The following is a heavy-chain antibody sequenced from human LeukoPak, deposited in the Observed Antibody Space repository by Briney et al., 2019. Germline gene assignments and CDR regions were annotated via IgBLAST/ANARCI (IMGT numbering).Heavy chain of an antibody. Sequence: SETLSLTCAVYGGSFSGYYWSWIRQPPGKGLEWIGEINHSGSTNYNPSLKSRVTISVDTSKNQFSLKLSSVTAADTAVYYCARALRTVTTLFDYWGQGTLVTVSS. CDR2: INHSGST. CDR1: GGSFSGYY. J-gene: IGHJ4*02. V-gene: IGHV4-34*01. D-gene: IGHD4-17*01. CDR3: ARALRTVTTLFDY.